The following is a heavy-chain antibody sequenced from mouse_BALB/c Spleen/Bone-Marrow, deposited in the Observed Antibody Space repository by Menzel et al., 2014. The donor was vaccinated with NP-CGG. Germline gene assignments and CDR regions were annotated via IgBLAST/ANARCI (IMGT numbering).Heavy chain of an antibody. CDR1: GYTFTSYW. J-gene: IGHJ4*01. CDR2: IFPGTGTT. CDR3: SSGPLYAMDY. V-gene: IGHV1S132*01. Sequence: VQLQQSGAELVKPGTSVKLPCKTSGYTFTSYWIQWVKQRPGQGLGWIGEIFPGTGTTYYNEKFKGKATLTIDTSSSTAYMHLNSLTSEDSAVYFCSSGPLYAMDYWGQGTSVTVSS.